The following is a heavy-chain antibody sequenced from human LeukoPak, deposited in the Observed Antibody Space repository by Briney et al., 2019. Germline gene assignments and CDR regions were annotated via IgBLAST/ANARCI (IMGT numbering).Heavy chain of an antibody. CDR2: DRDKANTHTT. V-gene: IGHV3-72*01. J-gene: IGHJ6*02. CDR1: GFTFTVHY. CDR3: ARGSKQQLPRDYHYGMDV. D-gene: IGHD6-13*01. Sequence: GGSLSLSRAASGFTFTVHYMDWVRHAPGKGLEWLGRDRDKANTHTTEYAASVEGRFTVSRDDSKNSLWLQMNSLKTEDTAVYFCARGSKQQLPRDYHYGMDVWGPGTTVTVSS.